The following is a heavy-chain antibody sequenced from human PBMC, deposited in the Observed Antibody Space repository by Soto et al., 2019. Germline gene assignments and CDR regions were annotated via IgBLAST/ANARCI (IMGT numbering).Heavy chain of an antibody. CDR2: IYPGDSDT. D-gene: IGHD1-26*01. CDR3: ARGGASGTSPTLQRSNSFEP. V-gene: IGHV5-51*01. CDR1: GYSFSNYW. J-gene: IGHJ5*02. Sequence: PGESLKISCKGSGYSFSNYWIGWVRQMPGKGLEWMGIIYPGDSDTKYSPSFQGQVTISADKSISTAYLQWSSLKASDTAIYYCARGGASGTSPTLQRSNSFEPWGQGTLVTVPS.